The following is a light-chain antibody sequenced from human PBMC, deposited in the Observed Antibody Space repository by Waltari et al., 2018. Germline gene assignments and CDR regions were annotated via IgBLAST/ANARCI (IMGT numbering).Light chain of an antibody. CDR2: AAS. Sequence: IQLTQSPSSLSASVGARVTITFRASQGISYFLAWYQQKPGKAPKVLIYAASTLQSGGPSRFSGSGSGTDFTLAISSLQPEDFATYYCQHLNSSPPLFGGGTKVEIK. J-gene: IGKJ4*02. V-gene: IGKV1-9*01. CDR1: QGISYF. CDR3: QHLNSSPPL.